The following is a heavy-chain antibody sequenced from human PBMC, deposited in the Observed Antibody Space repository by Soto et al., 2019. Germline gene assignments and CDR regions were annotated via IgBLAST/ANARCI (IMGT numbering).Heavy chain of an antibody. CDR1: GFTVYNNY. CDR3: ARSPMSPL. V-gene: IGHV3-53*02. Sequence: EVQLVETGGGLIQPGGSLRLSCAASGFTVYNNYMNWVRQAPVKGLEWVSVTYSGGNTFYADSVRGRFTISRDSSKNTLYLQMNSLKDEDPGIYYCARSPMSPLWGQGTLVTVSS. J-gene: IGHJ4*02. D-gene: IGHD3-22*01. CDR2: TYSGGNT.